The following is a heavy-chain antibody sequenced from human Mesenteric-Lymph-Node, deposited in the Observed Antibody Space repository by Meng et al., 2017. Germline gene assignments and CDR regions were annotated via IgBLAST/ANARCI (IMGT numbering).Heavy chain of an antibody. D-gene: IGHD3-10*01. CDR1: GYTFSNYG. CDR2: ISAYNGNT. V-gene: IGHV1-18*01. J-gene: IGHJ6*02. CDR3: ARDDAFAMVRGVTSYYYYGMDV. Sequence: ASVKVSCKASGYTFSNYGINWVRQAPGQGLEWMGWISAYNGNTNYAQKLQGRVTMTTDTSTSTAYMELRSLRSDDTAVYYCARDDAFAMVRGVTSYYYYGMDVWGQGTTVTVSS.